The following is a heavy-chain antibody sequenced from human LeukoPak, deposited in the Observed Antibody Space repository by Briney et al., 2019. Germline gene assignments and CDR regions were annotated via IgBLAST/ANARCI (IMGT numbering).Heavy chain of an antibody. D-gene: IGHD6-6*01. CDR3: ARGDSSSSRFYYYYMDV. CDR1: GYTFTSYY. V-gene: IGHV1-46*03. CDR2: INPSGGST. J-gene: IGHJ6*03. Sequence: GASVKVSCKASGYTFTSYYMHWVRQAPGQGLEWMGIINPSGGSTRNAQKFQGRVTKTRDTSTSTVYMELSSLRSEDTAVYYCARGDSSSSRFYYYYMDVWGKGTTVTVSS.